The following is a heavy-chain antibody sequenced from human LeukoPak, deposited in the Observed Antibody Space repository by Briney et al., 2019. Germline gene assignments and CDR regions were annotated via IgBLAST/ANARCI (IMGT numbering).Heavy chain of an antibody. Sequence: PSETLSLTCGVSGGSIDTSSYYWVWIRQPPGKGLEWIGSFYYTGRPHYNPSLKSRVTVSGDTSKNQFSVRLASVTAADTAVYYCARSKVREDYLDYWGQGTLVTVSS. D-gene: IGHD1-26*01. CDR2: FYYTGRP. J-gene: IGHJ4*02. CDR1: GGSIDTSSYY. V-gene: IGHV4-39*01. CDR3: ARSKVREDYLDY.